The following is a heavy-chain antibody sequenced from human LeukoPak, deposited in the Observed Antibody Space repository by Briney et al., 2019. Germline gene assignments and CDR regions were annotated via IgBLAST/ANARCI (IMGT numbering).Heavy chain of an antibody. J-gene: IGHJ4*02. CDR2: ISYDGSNK. Sequence: PGGSLRLSCAASGFTFSSYAMHWVRQAPGKGLEWVAVISYDGSNKYYADSVKGRFTISRDNSKNTLYLQMNSLRAEDTAVYYCARALVGPDYYDSSGPLVAFMYYFDYWGQGTLVTVSS. D-gene: IGHD3-22*01. V-gene: IGHV3-30*04. CDR1: GFTFSSYA. CDR3: ARALVGPDYYDSSGPLVAFMYYFDY.